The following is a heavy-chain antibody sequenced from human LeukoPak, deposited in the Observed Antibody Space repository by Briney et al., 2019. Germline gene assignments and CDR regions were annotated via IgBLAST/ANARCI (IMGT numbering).Heavy chain of an antibody. V-gene: IGHV3-30*18. J-gene: IGHJ4*02. D-gene: IGHD3-10*01. CDR3: AKDRSAVVRASPMDY. CDR2: ISYDGSDK. Sequence: GRSLRLSCAASGFTFRSYGMHWVRQAPGKGLEWVAVISYDGSDKYYADSVKGRFTISRDNSKNTLYLQMNSLRAEDTAVYYCAKDRSAVVRASPMDYWGQGTLVIVSS. CDR1: GFTFRSYG.